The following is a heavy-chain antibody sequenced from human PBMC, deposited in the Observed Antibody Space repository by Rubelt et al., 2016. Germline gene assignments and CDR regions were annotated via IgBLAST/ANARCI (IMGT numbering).Heavy chain of an antibody. CDR1: GFTFSNKW. Sequence: EVLLLESGGGLVQPGESLRLSCAASGFTFSNKWMSWLRQAPGKGLEWVANVKPDGSEKYYVDSVKGRFSISRDNAKNTLYLQMNSLRAEDTAVYYCAKDTAMEFYYYGMDVWGQGTTVTVSS. V-gene: IGHV3-7*05. CDR3: AKDTAMEFYYYGMDV. J-gene: IGHJ6*02. D-gene: IGHD5-18*01. CDR2: VKPDGSEK.